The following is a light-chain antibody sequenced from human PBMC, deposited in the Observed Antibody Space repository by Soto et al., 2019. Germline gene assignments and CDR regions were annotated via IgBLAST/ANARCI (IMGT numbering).Light chain of an antibody. CDR3: QQCAFSPRT. CDR2: DAS. CDR1: ETITNNY. Sequence: EIVLTQSPGTLSLSPGERATLSCRASETITNNYVAWYQKKPDQAPRLLIYDASNRATGIPERFSGSGSGTAFTLSISRLEPEDFAVYSCQQCAFSPRTFGQGTKVEIK. J-gene: IGKJ1*01. V-gene: IGKV3-20*01.